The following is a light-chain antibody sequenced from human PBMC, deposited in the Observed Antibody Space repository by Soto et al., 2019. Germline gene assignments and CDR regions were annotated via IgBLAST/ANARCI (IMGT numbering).Light chain of an antibody. CDR1: QSVSNNF. Sequence: ENVFTPSPGSMSLSPGESATLCCRASQSVSNNFLAWYQQTPGQAPRPLIYGASSRATGIPDRFSGSGSGTDFTLTISRLETEDFGVYYCQQYATSPPRTFGQGTKVDI. V-gene: IGKV3-20*01. CDR3: QQYATSPPRT. CDR2: GAS. J-gene: IGKJ1*01.